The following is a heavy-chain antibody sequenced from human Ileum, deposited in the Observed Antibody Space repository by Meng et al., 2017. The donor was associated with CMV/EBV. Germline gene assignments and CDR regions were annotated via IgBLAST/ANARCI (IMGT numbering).Heavy chain of an antibody. D-gene: IGHD2-15*01. J-gene: IGHJ4*02. V-gene: IGHV4-39*01. CDR3: VRRVVVMGGPFDS. CDR1: GGSITSSTDY. Sequence: GGSITSSTDYWGWIRQSPGKGLEYIGPIYFSGSTYYNPSLKSRVTISVDTSKNQFSLTLSSVTAADTAVYYCVRRVVVMGGPFDSWGQGTLVTVSS. CDR2: IYFSGST.